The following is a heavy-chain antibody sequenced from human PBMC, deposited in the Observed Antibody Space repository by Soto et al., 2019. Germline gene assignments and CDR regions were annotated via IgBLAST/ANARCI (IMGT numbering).Heavy chain of an antibody. Sequence: SETLSLTCAVYGGSFSGYYWSWIRQPPGKGLEWIGEINHSGSTNYNPSLKSRVTISVDTSKNQFSLKLSSVTAADTAVYYCARGPTPAYYYYYMDVWGKGTTVTVSS. CDR1: GGSFSGYY. CDR3: ARGPTPAYYYYYMDV. J-gene: IGHJ6*03. V-gene: IGHV4-34*01. CDR2: INHSGST.